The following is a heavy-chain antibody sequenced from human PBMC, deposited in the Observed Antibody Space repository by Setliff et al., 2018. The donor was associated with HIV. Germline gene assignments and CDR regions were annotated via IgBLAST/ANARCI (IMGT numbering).Heavy chain of an antibody. CDR2: INHSGST. J-gene: IGHJ4*02. CDR1: GGSFSGYY. D-gene: IGHD6-13*01. V-gene: IGHV4-34*01. CDR3: ARVRKGDSSSWYAVDH. Sequence: SETLSLTCAVYGGSFSGYYWGWIRQPPGKGLEWIAEINHSGSTKYHPSLKSRVTISIDTSKSQFSLKLSSVPAADTAVYYGARVRKGDSSSWYAVDHWGQGSLVTVSS.